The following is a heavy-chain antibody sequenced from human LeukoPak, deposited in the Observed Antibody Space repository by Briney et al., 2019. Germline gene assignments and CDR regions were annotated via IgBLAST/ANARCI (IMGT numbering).Heavy chain of an antibody. V-gene: IGHV4-59*08. CDR2: IYYSGST. Sequence: SETLSLTCTVSGGSISSYYWSWIRQPPGKGLEWKGYIYYSGSTNYNPSLKSRVTISVDTSKNQFSLKLSSVTAADTAVYYCARRPRYSSSSRYYYYGMDVWGQGTTVTVSS. D-gene: IGHD6-6*01. CDR3: ARRPRYSSSSRYYYYGMDV. J-gene: IGHJ6*02. CDR1: GGSISSYY.